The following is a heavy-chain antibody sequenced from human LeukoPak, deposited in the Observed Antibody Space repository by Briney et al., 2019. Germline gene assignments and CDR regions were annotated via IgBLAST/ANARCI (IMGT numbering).Heavy chain of an antibody. CDR1: GFTVSNNY. CDR2: IYSSGST. CDR3: VYVDTVMATGDY. D-gene: IGHD5-18*01. Sequence: GGSLRLSCAASGFTVSNNYMNWVRQAPGKGLEWVSVIYSSGSTYYADSVKGRFTISGHNSKNTLYLQMNSLRPEDTAVYYCVYVDTVMATGDYWGQGTLVTVSS. V-gene: IGHV3-53*04. J-gene: IGHJ4*02.